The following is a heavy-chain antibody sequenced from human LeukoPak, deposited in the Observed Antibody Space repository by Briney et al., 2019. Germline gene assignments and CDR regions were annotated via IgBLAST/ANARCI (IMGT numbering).Heavy chain of an antibody. Sequence: GGSLRLSCAASGFTFSSYWVSWVRQAPGKGLEWVADINLDGSEKYYVDSVKGRFTISRDNAKNSLNLHMNSLRAEDTAVYYCAIGGRRGLFILWGEGTLVTVSS. CDR3: AIGGRRGLFIL. CDR2: INLDGSEK. J-gene: IGHJ4*02. CDR1: GFTFSSYW. D-gene: IGHD3-16*01. V-gene: IGHV3-7*01.